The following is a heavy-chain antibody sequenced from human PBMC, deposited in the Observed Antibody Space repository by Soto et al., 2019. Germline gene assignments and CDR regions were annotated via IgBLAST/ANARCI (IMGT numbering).Heavy chain of an antibody. CDR3: ARGSTTYYGMDV. D-gene: IGHD5-12*01. Sequence: EVQLVESGGGLVKPGGSLRVSCAASGFTFGTYSMNWVRQAPGKGLEWVSSISSASSYIYYADSVKGRFTISRDNAKNSLYLQMNSLRAEDSAVYYCARGSTTYYGMDVWGQGTTVTVSS. J-gene: IGHJ6*02. CDR2: ISSASSYI. V-gene: IGHV3-21*01. CDR1: GFTFGTYS.